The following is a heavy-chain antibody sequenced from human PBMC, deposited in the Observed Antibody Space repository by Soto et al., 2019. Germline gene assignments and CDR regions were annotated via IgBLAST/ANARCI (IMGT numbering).Heavy chain of an antibody. J-gene: IGHJ4*02. CDR2: ITSDGTAQ. V-gene: IGHV3-30*18. CDR1: GFTFRNYG. Sequence: QVQLVESGGGVVQPGRSLRLSCAASGFTFRNYGMHWVRQVPGKGLEWVAIITSDGTAQHYADSVKGRFTISRDNSKDTLYLQRDSLRAEDTAIYHCVKDSQEWSYVGALYWGQGTLVIVSS. D-gene: IGHD1-26*01. CDR3: VKDSQEWSYVGALY.